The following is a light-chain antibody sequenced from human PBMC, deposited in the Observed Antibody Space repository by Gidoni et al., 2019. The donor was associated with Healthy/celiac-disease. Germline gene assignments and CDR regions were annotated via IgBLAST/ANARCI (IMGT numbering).Light chain of an antibody. Sequence: EIVLTQSPGTLSLSPGERATLSCRASQSVSSSYLAWFQQKPGQAPRLLMYGGSSRATGIPDRFSGSGSGTDFTLTISRLEPEDFAVYYCKQYGSSLYTFGQGTKLEIK. CDR3: KQYGSSLYT. CDR1: QSVSSSY. J-gene: IGKJ2*01. V-gene: IGKV3-20*01. CDR2: GGS.